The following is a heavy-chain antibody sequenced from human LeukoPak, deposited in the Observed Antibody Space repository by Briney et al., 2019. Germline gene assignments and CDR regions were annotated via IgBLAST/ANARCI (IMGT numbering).Heavy chain of an antibody. CDR1: GFTFSSYW. J-gene: IGHJ6*03. Sequence: PGGSLRLSCAASGFTFSSYWMSWVRQAPGKGLEWVANIKQDGSEKYYVDSVKGRFTISRDNAKNSLYLQMNSLRAEDTAVYYCARDLTGTYYYYYYYMDVWGKGTTVTVSS. V-gene: IGHV3-7*01. CDR2: IKQDGSEK. CDR3: ARDLTGTYYYYYYYMDV. D-gene: IGHD1-7*01.